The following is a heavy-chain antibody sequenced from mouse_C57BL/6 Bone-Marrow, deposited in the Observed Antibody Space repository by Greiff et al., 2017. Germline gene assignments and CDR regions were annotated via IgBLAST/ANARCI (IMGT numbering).Heavy chain of an antibody. J-gene: IGHJ2*01. CDR1: GYSFTGYY. D-gene: IGHD2-5*01. V-gene: IGHV1-42*01. CDR2: INPSTGGT. CDR3: AREDYYSNYCDY. Sequence: VQLQQSGPELVKPGASVKISCKASGYSFTGYYMNWVKQSPEKSLEWIGEINPSTGGTTYNQKFKAKATLTVDKSSSTAYMQLKSLTSEDSAVYYCAREDYYSNYCDYWGQGTTLTVSS.